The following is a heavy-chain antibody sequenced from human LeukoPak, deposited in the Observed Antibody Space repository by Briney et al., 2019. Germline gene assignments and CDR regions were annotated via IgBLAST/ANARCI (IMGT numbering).Heavy chain of an antibody. CDR3: ARGRYDFWSGYYTGNDY. CDR2: INHSGGT. J-gene: IGHJ4*02. V-gene: IGHV4-34*01. Sequence: SETLSLTCAVYGGSFSGYYWSWIRQPPGKGLEWIGEINHSGGTNYNPSLKSRVTISVDTSKNQFSLKLSSVTAADTAVYYCARGRYDFWSGYYTGNDYWGQGTLVTVSS. D-gene: IGHD3-3*01. CDR1: GGSFSGYY.